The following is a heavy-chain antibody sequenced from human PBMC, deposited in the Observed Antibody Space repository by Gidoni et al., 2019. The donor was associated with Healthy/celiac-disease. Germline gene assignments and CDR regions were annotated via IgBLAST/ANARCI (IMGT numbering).Heavy chain of an antibody. D-gene: IGHD4-17*01. J-gene: IGHJ6*02. CDR1: GGTFGSYA. V-gene: IGHV1-69*01. Sequence: QVQLVQSGAEVKKPGPSVKVSCQTSGGTFGSYAIRWVRQAPGHGLEWMGGIIPIFGTANYAQKFQGRVTITADESTSTAYMELSSLRSEETAVYYCALPNDIGYGDYTYGMDVWGQGTTVTVSS. CDR3: ALPNDIGYGDYTYGMDV. CDR2: IIPIFGTA.